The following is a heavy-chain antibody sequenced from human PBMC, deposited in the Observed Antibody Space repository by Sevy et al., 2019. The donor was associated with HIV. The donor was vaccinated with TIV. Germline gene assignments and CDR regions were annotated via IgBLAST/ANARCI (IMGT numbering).Heavy chain of an antibody. CDR3: ATQDRYSGIRGAFDI. Sequence: GGSLRLSCAASGFTFSSYSMNWVRQAPGKGLEWVSYISSSSTIYYADSVKGRFTISRDNAKNSLYLQMNSLRDEDTAVYYCATQDRYSGIRGAFDIWGQGTMVTVSS. D-gene: IGHD1-26*01. V-gene: IGHV3-48*02. CDR2: ISSSSTI. CDR1: GFTFSSYS. J-gene: IGHJ3*02.